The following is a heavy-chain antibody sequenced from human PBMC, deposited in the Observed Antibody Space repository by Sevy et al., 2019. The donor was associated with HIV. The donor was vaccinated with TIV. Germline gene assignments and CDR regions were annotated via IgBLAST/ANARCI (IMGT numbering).Heavy chain of an antibody. Sequence: GGSLRLSCAASGFTFSSYWMHWVRQAPGKGLVWVSRINSDGSSTSYADSVKGRFTTSRDNAKNTLYLQMNSLRAEDTAVYYCARVGIAAAGDYYYYMEVWGKGTTVTVSS. CDR3: ARVGIAAAGDYYYYMEV. D-gene: IGHD6-13*01. CDR2: INSDGSST. V-gene: IGHV3-74*01. J-gene: IGHJ6*03. CDR1: GFTFSSYW.